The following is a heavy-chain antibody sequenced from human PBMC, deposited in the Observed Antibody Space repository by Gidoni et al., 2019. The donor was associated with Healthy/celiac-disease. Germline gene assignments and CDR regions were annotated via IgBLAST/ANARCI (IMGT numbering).Heavy chain of an antibody. CDR2: ISYDGSNK. CDR3: ARVPLEWLLAYYFDY. D-gene: IGHD3-3*01. Sequence: FTFSSYAMHWVRQAPGKGLEWVAVISYDGSNKYYADSVKGRFTISRDNSKNTLYLQMNSLRAEDTAVYYCARVPLEWLLAYYFDYWGQGTLVTVSS. J-gene: IGHJ4*02. CDR1: FTFSSYA. V-gene: IGHV3-30-3*01.